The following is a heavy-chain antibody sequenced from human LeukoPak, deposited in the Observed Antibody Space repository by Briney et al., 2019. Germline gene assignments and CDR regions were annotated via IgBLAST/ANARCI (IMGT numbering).Heavy chain of an antibody. CDR3: TREARAGNWFDP. J-gene: IGHJ5*02. Sequence: ASLKVPCKASGYTFNNYYIHWVRQAPGQGLERMGWSNPDSGDTNYTQKFQGRVTMTRDTSINTLYMELSRLTYDDTATFYCTREARAGNWFDPWGQGTLITV. CDR1: GYTFNNYY. CDR2: SNPDSGDT. V-gene: IGHV1-2*02. D-gene: IGHD5-12*01.